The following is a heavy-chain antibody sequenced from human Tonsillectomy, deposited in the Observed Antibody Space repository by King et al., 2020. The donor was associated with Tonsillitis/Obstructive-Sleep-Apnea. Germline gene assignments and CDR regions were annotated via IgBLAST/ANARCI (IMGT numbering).Heavy chain of an antibody. CDR2: ISGSDGDT. D-gene: IGHD4-17*01. CDR1: GFTFSNYA. J-gene: IGHJ4*02. Sequence: VQLVGSGGGLVQPGGSLRLSCAASGFTFSNYAMTWVRQAPGKGLEWVSAISGSDGDTYYVDSVKGRFTISRDNSKNTLYLRMNSLRAEDTAVYYCAKFFGDPIFDNWGQGTLVTVSS. CDR3: AKFFGDPIFDN. V-gene: IGHV3-23*04.